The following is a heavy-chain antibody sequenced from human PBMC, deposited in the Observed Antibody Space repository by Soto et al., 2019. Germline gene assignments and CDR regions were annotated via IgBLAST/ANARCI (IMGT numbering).Heavy chain of an antibody. Sequence: ASVKVSCKASGGTFSSYAISWVRQAPGQGLEWMGGIIPIFGTANYAQKFQGRVTITADESTSTAYMELSSLRSEDTAVYYCARVTPLTIFGVVNSAFDIWGQGTMVTVSS. D-gene: IGHD3-3*01. V-gene: IGHV1-69*13. CDR1: GGTFSSYA. J-gene: IGHJ3*02. CDR2: IIPIFGTA. CDR3: ARVTPLTIFGVVNSAFDI.